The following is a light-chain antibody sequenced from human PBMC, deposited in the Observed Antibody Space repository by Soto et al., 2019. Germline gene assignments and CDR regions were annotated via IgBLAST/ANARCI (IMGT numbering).Light chain of an antibody. V-gene: IGLV2-14*01. Sequence: QSALTQPASVXXSPXXXXTISCTGTSSDVGGYNYVSWYQQHPGKAPRLIIYEVSRRPSGISNRLSGSKSGNTASLTISGLQAVDEADYYCTSYTSSSPYVFGTGTKLTVL. CDR3: TSYTSSSPYV. CDR2: EVS. CDR1: SSDVGGYNY. J-gene: IGLJ1*01.